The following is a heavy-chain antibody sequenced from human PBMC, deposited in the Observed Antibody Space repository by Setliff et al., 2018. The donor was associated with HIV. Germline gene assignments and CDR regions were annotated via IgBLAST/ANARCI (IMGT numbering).Heavy chain of an antibody. J-gene: IGHJ3*02. CDR3: ATSGFYDILTGPTPGVFDI. D-gene: IGHD3-9*01. CDR2: FDPEDGET. V-gene: IGHV1-24*01. Sequence: GASVKVSCKVSGYTLSEISMHWVRQAPGKGLEWMGGFDPEDGETIYAEKFQGRVTMTEDTATETAYMELSSLRSEDTAMYYCATSGFYDILTGPTPGVFDIWGQGTMVTVSS. CDR1: GYTLSEIS.